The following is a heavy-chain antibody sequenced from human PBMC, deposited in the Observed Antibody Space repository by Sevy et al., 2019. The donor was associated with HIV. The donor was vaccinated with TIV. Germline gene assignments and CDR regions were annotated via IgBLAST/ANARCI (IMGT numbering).Heavy chain of an antibody. J-gene: IGHJ4*02. D-gene: IGHD6-13*01. CDR3: ARGPVPIAAAGTYFDY. V-gene: IGHV3-30*04. CDR2: ISYDGRNK. Sequence: GGSLRLSCAASGFTFSSYAMYWVRQAPGKGLEWVAVISYDGRNKYYADSVKGRFTISRDNSKNTMCLQMNSLRAEDTAMYYCARGPVPIAAAGTYFDYWGQATLVTVSS. CDR1: GFTFSSYA.